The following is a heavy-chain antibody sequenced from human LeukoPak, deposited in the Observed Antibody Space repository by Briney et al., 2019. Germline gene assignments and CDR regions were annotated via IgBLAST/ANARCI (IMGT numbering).Heavy chain of an antibody. J-gene: IGHJ4*02. CDR1: GFTFSSYS. CDR2: ISSSSSYI. V-gene: IGHV3-21*01. CDR3: ARKARYCSGGSCYVTEDY. D-gene: IGHD2-15*01. Sequence: PGGSLRLSCAASGFTFSSYSMNWVRQAPGKGLEWVSSISSSSSYIYYADSVKGRFTISRDNAKNSLYLQMNSLRAEDTAVYYCARKARYCSGGSCYVTEDYWGQGTLVTVSS.